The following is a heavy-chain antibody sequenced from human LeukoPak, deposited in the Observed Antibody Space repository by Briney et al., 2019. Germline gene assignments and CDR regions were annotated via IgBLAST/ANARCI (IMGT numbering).Heavy chain of an antibody. CDR3: ARVAKERVGGVYYFDY. CDR1: GFTFSDYD. D-gene: IGHD1-1*01. V-gene: IGHV3-13*01. CDR2: IGTAGDT. J-gene: IGHJ4*02. Sequence: GGSLRLSCAASGFTFSDYDMHWVRHAPGKSLEWVSAIGTAGDTYYTGSVKGRFTISRENAKNSLYLQMNSLRAGDTAVYYCARVAKERVGGVYYFDYWGQGTLVTVSS.